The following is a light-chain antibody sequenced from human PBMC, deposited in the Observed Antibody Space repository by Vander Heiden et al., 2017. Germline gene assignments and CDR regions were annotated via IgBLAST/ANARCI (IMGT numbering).Light chain of an antibody. Sequence: QSVLTQPPSVSGAPGQRVTISCTGSSSNIGAGYDVHWYQQLPGTAPKLIIYGNSNRPSGVPDRVSGSKSGTSASLAITGLQAEDEADYYCQSYDSSLSGSVVFGGGTKLTVL. CDR3: QSYDSSLSGSVV. CDR2: GNS. CDR1: SSNIGAGYD. V-gene: IGLV1-40*01. J-gene: IGLJ2*01.